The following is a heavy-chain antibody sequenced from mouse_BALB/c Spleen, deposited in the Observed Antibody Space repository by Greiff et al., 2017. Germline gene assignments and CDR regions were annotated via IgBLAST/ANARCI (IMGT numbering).Heavy chain of an antibody. J-gene: IGHJ4*01. Sequence: QVQLQQPGAELVKPGASVKLSCKASGYTFTSYWMHWVKQRPGQGLEWIGEIDPSDSYTNYNQKFKGKATLTVDKSSSTAYMQLSSLTSEDSAVYYCARKDYVSRVDYWGQGTSVTVSS. CDR3: ARKDYVSRVDY. CDR2: IDPSDSYT. CDR1: GYTFTSYW. V-gene: IGHV1-69*02. D-gene: IGHD1-1*01.